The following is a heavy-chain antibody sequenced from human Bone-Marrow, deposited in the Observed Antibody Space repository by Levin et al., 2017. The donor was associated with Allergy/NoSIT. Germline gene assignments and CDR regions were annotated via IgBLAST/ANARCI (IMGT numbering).Heavy chain of an antibody. D-gene: IGHD6-19*01. CDR2: ISWNSGSI. Sequence: PGGSLRLSCAASGFTFDDYAMHWVRQAPGKGLEWVSGISWNSGSIGYADSVKGRFTISRDNAKNSLYLQMNSLRAEDTALYYCAKDIYSGWTETNGAFDIWGQGTMVTVSS. V-gene: IGHV3-9*01. CDR1: GFTFDDYA. CDR3: AKDIYSGWTETNGAFDI. J-gene: IGHJ3*02.